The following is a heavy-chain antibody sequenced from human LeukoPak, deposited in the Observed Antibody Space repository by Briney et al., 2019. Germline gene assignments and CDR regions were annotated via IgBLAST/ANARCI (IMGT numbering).Heavy chain of an antibody. Sequence: ASVKVSCKASGYTFTSYAMHWVRQAPGQRLEWMGWINAGNGNTKYSQKFQGRVTITRDTSASTAYMELSSLRSEDTAVYYCAKGMAEQQQLVPYYYYYYMDVWGKGTTVTVSS. CDR2: INAGNGNT. J-gene: IGHJ6*03. V-gene: IGHV1-3*01. CDR3: AKGMAEQQQLVPYYYYYYMDV. CDR1: GYTFTSYA. D-gene: IGHD6-13*01.